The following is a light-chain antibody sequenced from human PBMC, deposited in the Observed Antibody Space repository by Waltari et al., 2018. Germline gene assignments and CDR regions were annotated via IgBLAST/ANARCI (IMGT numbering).Light chain of an antibody. Sequence: EIVMTQSPATLSVSPGERATLSCRASQSVSSNLAWYKQNPGPAPRLLIYGASTSAHGIPARFSGSGSGTEFTLTISSLQSEDFAVYYCQQYNNWPRTFGQGTKVEIK. CDR3: QQYNNWPRT. CDR2: GAS. V-gene: IGKV3-15*01. J-gene: IGKJ1*01. CDR1: QSVSSN.